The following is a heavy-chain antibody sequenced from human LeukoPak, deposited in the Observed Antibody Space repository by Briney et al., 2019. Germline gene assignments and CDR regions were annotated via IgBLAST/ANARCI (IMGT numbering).Heavy chain of an antibody. CDR2: ISGSGGST. V-gene: IGHV3-23*01. CDR3: AKPEGEVVTPYDAFDI. CDR1: GFTFSSYA. J-gene: IGHJ3*02. D-gene: IGHD2-15*01. Sequence: TGGSLRLSCAASGFTFSSYAMSWVRQAPGKGLEWVSAISGSGGSTYYADSVKGRFTISRDNSKNTLYLQMNSLRAEDTAVYYCAKPEGEVVTPYDAFDIWGQGTMVTVSS.